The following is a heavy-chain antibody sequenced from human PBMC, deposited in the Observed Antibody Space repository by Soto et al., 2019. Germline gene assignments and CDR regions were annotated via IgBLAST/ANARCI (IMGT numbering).Heavy chain of an antibody. Sequence: ASVKVSCKTSGYTFSSYDINWVRQAPGKGLEWMGWVSGHTGHTNYAQKFQGRLTMTKDTSTTTAYMELRSLTSDDTAVYYCARQNQVGSNCFDPWGRGTLVTVYS. V-gene: IGHV1-18*01. J-gene: IGHJ5*02. CDR3: ARQNQVGSNCFDP. CDR1: GYTFSSYD. CDR2: VSGHTGHT. D-gene: IGHD1-26*01.